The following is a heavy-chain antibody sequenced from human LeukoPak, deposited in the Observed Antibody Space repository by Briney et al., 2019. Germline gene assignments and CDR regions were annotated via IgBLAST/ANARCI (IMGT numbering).Heavy chain of an antibody. Sequence: GGSLRLSCAASGFTFSSYEMNWVRQAPGKGLEWVSYIGTSDSSTYYVDSVKGRFTISRDNAKSSLYMQMNSLRDEDTAVYYCARGGSDGHYFNYWGQGSLVTVSS. V-gene: IGHV3-48*03. CDR1: GFTFSSYE. D-gene: IGHD1-26*01. CDR3: ARGGSDGHYFNY. CDR2: IGTSDSST. J-gene: IGHJ4*02.